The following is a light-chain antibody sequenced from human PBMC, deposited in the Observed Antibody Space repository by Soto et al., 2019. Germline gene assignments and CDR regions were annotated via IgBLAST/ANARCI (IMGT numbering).Light chain of an antibody. V-gene: IGLV2-14*01. J-gene: IGLJ1*01. CDR1: SSDVGGYNY. CDR3: SSYISSSTLEV. Sequence: QSALTQPASVSGSPGQSITISCTGTSSDVGGYNYVSWYQQHPGKAPKLMIYDVSNRPSGVSNRFSGSKSVNTASLTISGLQAEDEADYYCSSYISSSTLEVFGTGTKVTVL. CDR2: DVS.